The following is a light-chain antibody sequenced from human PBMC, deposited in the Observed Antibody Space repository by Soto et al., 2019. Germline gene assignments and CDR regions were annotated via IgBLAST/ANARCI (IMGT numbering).Light chain of an antibody. CDR1: QRVSNH. CDR2: GAS. CDR3: QQRSHWPRT. V-gene: IGKV3-11*01. Sequence: VVIQSPATPSLSPGERATLGLRASQRVSNHFAWYQQKPGQAPRLLIYGASTRATGIPARFSGSGSGTDFSLTISSLEPEDFAVYYCQQRSHWPRTFGQGTKVDIK. J-gene: IGKJ1*01.